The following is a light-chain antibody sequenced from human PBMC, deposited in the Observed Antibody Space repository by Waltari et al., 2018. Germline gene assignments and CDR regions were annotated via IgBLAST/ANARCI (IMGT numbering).Light chain of an antibody. V-gene: IGKV4-1*01. Sequence: DIVMTQSPDSLAVSLGERATIHCKSSQSVFYSSNNKNYLAWYQQKPGQPPKRLIYWASTRESGVPDRVSGSGSGTDFTLTISSLQAEDVAVYYCQQYYSTPLTFGGGTKVEIK. CDR1: QSVFYSSNNKNY. CDR3: QQYYSTPLT. CDR2: WAS. J-gene: IGKJ4*01.